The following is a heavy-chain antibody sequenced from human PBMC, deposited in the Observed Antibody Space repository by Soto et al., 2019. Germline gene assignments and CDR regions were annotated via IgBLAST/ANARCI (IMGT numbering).Heavy chain of an antibody. J-gene: IGHJ4*02. Sequence: SQPISLPSSVAEGTISSFYWRWIRQPQGKGLEWIGYIYYSGSTYYNPSLKSRVTISVDTSKNQFSLKLSSVTAAHTAVYYWARHAVDSSGFTDYWGQGTLVTVSS. CDR1: EGTISSFY. CDR3: ARHAVDSSGFTDY. V-gene: IGHV4-59*04. CDR2: IYYSGST. D-gene: IGHD6-19*01.